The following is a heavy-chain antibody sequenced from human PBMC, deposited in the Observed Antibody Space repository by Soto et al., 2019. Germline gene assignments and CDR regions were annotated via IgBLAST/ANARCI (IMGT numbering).Heavy chain of an antibody. Sequence: SETLSLTCAVYGGSFSGYYWSWIRQPPGKGLEWIGEINHSGSTNYNPSLKSRVTISVDTSKNQFSLKLSSVTAADTAVYYCAGGLKWNSRLDYWGQGTLVTVSS. V-gene: IGHV4-34*01. CDR3: AGGLKWNSRLDY. CDR1: GGSFSGYY. CDR2: INHSGST. D-gene: IGHD1-7*01. J-gene: IGHJ4*02.